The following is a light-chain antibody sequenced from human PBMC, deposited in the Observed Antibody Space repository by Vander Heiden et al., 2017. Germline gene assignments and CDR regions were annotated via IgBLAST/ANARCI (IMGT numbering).Light chain of an antibody. CDR3: QAWEKTTVI. CDR2: QDN. J-gene: IGLJ2*01. Sequence: SYELTQPPSVSVSPGQTPNLTCAGDKLGQKFVSWYQQKPGQSPVLVMYQDNKRPSGIPERFSGSNSGNTATLTISGAQAMDEADYFCQAWEKTTVIFGGGTKLTVL. V-gene: IGLV3-1*01. CDR1: KLGQKF.